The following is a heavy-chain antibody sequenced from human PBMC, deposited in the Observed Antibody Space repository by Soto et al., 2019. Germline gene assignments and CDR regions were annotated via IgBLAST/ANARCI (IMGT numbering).Heavy chain of an antibody. CDR3: ALVMVRGVPHFDY. CDR1: GFSLSSNGMG. Sequence: QITLKESGPTLVKPTQTLTLTCTFSGFSLSSNGMGVGWIRQPPGEALEWLALIYWDGGERYSPSLKNRLTLTKDTSKNQVVLTMTNMDPVDTGTYFCALVMVRGVPHFDYWGQGTLVTVSS. CDR2: IYWDGGE. V-gene: IGHV2-5*02. D-gene: IGHD3-10*01. J-gene: IGHJ4*02.